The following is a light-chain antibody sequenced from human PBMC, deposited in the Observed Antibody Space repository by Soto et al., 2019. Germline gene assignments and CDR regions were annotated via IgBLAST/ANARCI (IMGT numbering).Light chain of an antibody. Sequence: QSALTQPASVSGSPGQSITISCTGISSDVGSYNRVSWYQQHPGKAPKLIIYEVTDRPSGVSNRFSGSKSGNTASLTISGLQAEDEAEYYCSSYTNINTRACVFGTGTKLTVL. CDR3: SSYTNINTRACV. CDR2: EVT. J-gene: IGLJ1*01. CDR1: SSDVGSYNR. V-gene: IGLV2-14*02.